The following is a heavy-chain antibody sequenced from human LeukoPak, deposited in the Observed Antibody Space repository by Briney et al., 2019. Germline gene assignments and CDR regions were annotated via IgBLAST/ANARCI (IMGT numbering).Heavy chain of an antibody. Sequence: SETLSLTCAVYGGSFSGFHWTWIRQPPGKGLEWIGEINHSGSTNYNPSLRSRVTISVDTSKNQFSLKLFSVTAADTAVYYCARLIPPFGPGSPHPHQFDSWGQGTLVIVPS. CDR2: INHSGST. CDR1: GGSFSGFH. V-gene: IGHV4-34*01. D-gene: IGHD3-10*01. CDR3: ARLIPPFGPGSPHPHQFDS. J-gene: IGHJ4*02.